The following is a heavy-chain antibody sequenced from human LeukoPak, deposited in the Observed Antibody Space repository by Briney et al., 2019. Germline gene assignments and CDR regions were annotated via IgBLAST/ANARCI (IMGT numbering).Heavy chain of an antibody. V-gene: IGHV4-39*01. Sequence: KPSETLSLTCTVSGGSISSSSYYWGWIHQPPGKGLEWIGSIYYSGSTYYNPSLKSRVTISVDTSKNQFSLKLSSVTAADTAVYYCARQLDYGDYGYFDYWGQGTLVTVSS. J-gene: IGHJ4*02. CDR2: IYYSGST. D-gene: IGHD4-17*01. CDR1: GGSISSSSYY. CDR3: ARQLDYGDYGYFDY.